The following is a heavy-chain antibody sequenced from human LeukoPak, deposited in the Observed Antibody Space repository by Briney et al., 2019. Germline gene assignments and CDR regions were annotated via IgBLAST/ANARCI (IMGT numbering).Heavy chain of an antibody. J-gene: IGHJ6*03. Sequence: SETLSLTCAVYGGSFSGYYWSWIRQPPGKGLEWIGEINHSGSTNYNPSLKSRVTISVDTSKNQFSLKLSSVTAADTAVYYCARAYRQTDTAMVDPYYYYYMDVWGKGTTVTVSS. D-gene: IGHD5-18*01. CDR1: GGSFSGYY. CDR3: ARAYRQTDTAMVDPYYYYYMDV. V-gene: IGHV4-34*01. CDR2: INHSGST.